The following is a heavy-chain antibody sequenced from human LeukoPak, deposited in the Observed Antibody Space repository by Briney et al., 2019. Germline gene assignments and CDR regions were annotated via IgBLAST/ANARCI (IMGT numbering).Heavy chain of an antibody. J-gene: IGHJ4*02. CDR3: ARLMYSSGWYRVSPFDY. CDR2: IYYSGST. CDR1: GGSISSSSYY. V-gene: IGHV4-39*01. D-gene: IGHD6-19*01. Sequence: SETLSLTCTVSGGSISSSSYYWGWIRQLPGKGLEWIGSIYYSGSTYYNPSLKSRVTISVDTSKNQFSLKLSSVTAADTAVYYCARLMYSSGWYRVSPFDYWGQGTLVTVSS.